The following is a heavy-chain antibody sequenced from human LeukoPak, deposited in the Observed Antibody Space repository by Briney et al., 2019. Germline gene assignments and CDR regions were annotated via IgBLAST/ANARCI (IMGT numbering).Heavy chain of an antibody. D-gene: IGHD6-6*01. CDR3: AREYSSSSGRTFDY. CDR1: GGSIISYY. V-gene: IGHV4-4*07. CDR2: ISTTGST. Sequence: SETLSLTCTVSGGSIISYYWNWIRRPAGKGLEWIGRISTTGSTNYNPSLKSRLTMSVDTSKNQFSLRLSSVSAADTAVYYCAREYSSSSGRTFDYRGQGTLVTVSS. J-gene: IGHJ4*02.